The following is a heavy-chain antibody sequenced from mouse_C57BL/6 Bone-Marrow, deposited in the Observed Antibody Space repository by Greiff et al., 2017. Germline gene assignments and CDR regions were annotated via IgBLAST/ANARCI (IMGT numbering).Heavy chain of an antibody. CDR1: GFTFSSYA. D-gene: IGHD2-2*01. Sequence: DVKLVESGGGLVKPGGSLKLSCAASGFTFSSYAMSWVRQTPEKRLEWVATISDGGSYTYYPDNVKGRFTISRDNAKNNLYLQMSHLKSEDTAMYYCAREGYPAWFAYWGQGTLVTVSA. CDR2: ISDGGSYT. V-gene: IGHV5-4*01. J-gene: IGHJ3*01. CDR3: AREGYPAWFAY.